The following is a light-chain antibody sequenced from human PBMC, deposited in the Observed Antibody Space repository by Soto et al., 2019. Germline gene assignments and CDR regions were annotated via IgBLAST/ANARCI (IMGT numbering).Light chain of an antibody. CDR2: GNS. Sequence: QSVLTQPPSVSGAPGPRVTISCTGSSSNIGAGYDVHWYQQLPGTAPKLLIYGNSNRPSGVPDRFSGSKSGTSASLAITGLRAEDEADYYCQSYDSSLGGWVFGGGTKLTVL. V-gene: IGLV1-40*01. J-gene: IGLJ3*02. CDR1: SSNIGAGYD. CDR3: QSYDSSLGGWV.